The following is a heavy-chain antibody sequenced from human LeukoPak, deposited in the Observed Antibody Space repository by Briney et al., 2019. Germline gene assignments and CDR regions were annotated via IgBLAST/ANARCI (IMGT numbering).Heavy chain of an antibody. Sequence: ASVKVSCKASGYTFTSYDINWVRQATGQGLEWMGWMNPNSGNTGYAQKFQGRVTMTRNTSISTAYMELSSLRSEDTAVYYCARYSSSWYGESYYYYMDVWGKGTTVTVSS. CDR1: GYTFTSYD. V-gene: IGHV1-8*01. CDR3: ARYSSSWYGESYYYYMDV. D-gene: IGHD6-13*01. CDR2: MNPNSGNT. J-gene: IGHJ6*03.